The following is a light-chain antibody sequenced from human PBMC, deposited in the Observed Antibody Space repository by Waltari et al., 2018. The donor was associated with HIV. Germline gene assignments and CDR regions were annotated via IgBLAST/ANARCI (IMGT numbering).Light chain of an antibody. CDR2: KDS. V-gene: IGLV3-25*03. CDR1: AFPQQY. CDR3: QSADSSGTYRGV. Sequence: SYELTQPPSVSVSPGQTPRITCSGDAFPQQYAYWYQQKPGPAPVLVIYKDSERPSGIPERFSGSSSGTTVTLTISGVQAEDEADYYCQSADSSGTYRGVFGGGTKLTVL. J-gene: IGLJ3*02.